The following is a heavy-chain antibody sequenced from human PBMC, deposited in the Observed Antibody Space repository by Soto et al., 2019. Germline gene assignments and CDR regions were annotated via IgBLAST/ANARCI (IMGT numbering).Heavy chain of an antibody. V-gene: IGHV3-7*01. D-gene: IGHD2-15*01. CDR2: INQDGSEK. CDR1: GFTFNNYW. Sequence: PGGSLSLSCAASGFTFNNYWMNWVRQAPGKGLEWVANINQDGSEKYYVDSVKGRFTISRDNAKNSLYLQMNSLRAEDTAVYYCASSALLVFWGQGTLVTVSS. J-gene: IGHJ4*02. CDR3: ASSALLVF.